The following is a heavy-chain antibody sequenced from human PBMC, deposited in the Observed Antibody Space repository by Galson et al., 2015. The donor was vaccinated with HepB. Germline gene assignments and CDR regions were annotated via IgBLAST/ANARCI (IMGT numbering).Heavy chain of an antibody. CDR1: GFNFSSSW. Sequence: SLRLSCAASGFNFSSSWMSRVRQAPGKGLEWVANIKQDGSEKSYVDSVKGRFTISRDNAKNSLYLQMNSLRAEDTAVYYCARVGGDAFDIWGQGTMVTVSS. V-gene: IGHV3-7*03. D-gene: IGHD3-16*01. J-gene: IGHJ3*02. CDR3: ARVGGDAFDI. CDR2: IKQDGSEK.